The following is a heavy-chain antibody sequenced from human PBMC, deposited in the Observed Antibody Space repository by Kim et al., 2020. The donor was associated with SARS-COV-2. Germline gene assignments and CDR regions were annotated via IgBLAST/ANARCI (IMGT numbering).Heavy chain of an antibody. CDR2: YTRGRT. V-gene: IGHV4-4*07. J-gene: IGHJ4*02. D-gene: IGHD3-16*02. Sequence: YTRGRTNSNPSRPSRVTMSIDMSKNQFSLKLSSVTAADTAVYYCASALGHWGQGTLVTVSS. CDR3: ASALGH.